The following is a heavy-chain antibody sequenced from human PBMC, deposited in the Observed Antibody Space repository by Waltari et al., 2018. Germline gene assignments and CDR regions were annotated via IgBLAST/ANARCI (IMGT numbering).Heavy chain of an antibody. CDR2: VDPEDGET. CDR3: ATDLSPLRLIGY. J-gene: IGHJ4*02. Sequence: VQQAPGKGLEWMGLVDPEDGETIYAEKFQGRVTITADTSTDTAYMELSSLRSEDTAVYYCATDLSPLRLIGYWGQGTLVTVSS. V-gene: IGHV1-69-2*01.